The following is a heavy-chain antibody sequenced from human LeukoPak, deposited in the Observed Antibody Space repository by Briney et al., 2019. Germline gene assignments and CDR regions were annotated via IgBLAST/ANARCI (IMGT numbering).Heavy chain of an antibody. J-gene: IGHJ4*02. CDR3: ALRRDGYNSIDY. V-gene: IGHV4-31*03. D-gene: IGHD5-24*01. Sequence: SETLSLTCTVSGGSISSGGYYWSWIRQHPGKGLEWIGYIYYSGTYYNPSLKSRVTISVDTSKNQFSLKLSSVTAADTAVYYCALRRDGYNSIDYWGQGTLVTVSS. CDR2: IYYSGT. CDR1: GGSISSGGYY.